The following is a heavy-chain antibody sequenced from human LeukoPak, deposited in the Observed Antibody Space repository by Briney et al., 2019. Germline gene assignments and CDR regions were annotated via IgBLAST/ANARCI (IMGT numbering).Heavy chain of an antibody. CDR2: ISSSSSYI. V-gene: IGHV3-21*01. CDR1: GFTFSSYS. J-gene: IGHJ6*02. CDR3: ARVRHSGSYYGMDV. D-gene: IGHD1-26*01. Sequence: GGSLRLSCAASGFTFSSYSMNWVRQAPGKGLEWVSSISSSSSYIYYADSVKGRFTISRDNAKNSLYLQMNSLRAEDTAVYYCARVRHSGSYYGMDVWGQGTTVTVSS.